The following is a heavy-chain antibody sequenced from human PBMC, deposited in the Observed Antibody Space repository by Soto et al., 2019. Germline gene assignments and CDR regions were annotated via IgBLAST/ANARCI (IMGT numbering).Heavy chain of an antibody. V-gene: IGHV4-59*08. Sequence: SETLSLTCTVSGGSISSYYWSWIRQPPGKGLEWIGYIYYSGSTNYNPSLKSRVTISVDTSKNQFSLKLSSVTAADTAVYYCANSGDFWSGYQFDYWGQGTLVTVSS. CDR3: ANSGDFWSGYQFDY. CDR2: IYYSGST. D-gene: IGHD3-3*01. CDR1: GGSISSYY. J-gene: IGHJ4*02.